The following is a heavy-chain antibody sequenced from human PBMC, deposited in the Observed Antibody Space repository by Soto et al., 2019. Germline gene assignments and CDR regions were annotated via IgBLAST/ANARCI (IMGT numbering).Heavy chain of an antibody. D-gene: IGHD3-16*01. Sequence: GGSLRLSCTASGFTFGDYAMSWVRQAPGKGLEWVGFIRSKAHGGTTEYAASVKGRFTISRDDSKSIAYLQMNSLKTEDTAVYYCTQGEVGYYYGMDVWGQGTTVTVSS. CDR3: TQGEVGYYYGMDV. CDR2: IRSKAHGGTT. CDR1: GFTFGDYA. J-gene: IGHJ6*02. V-gene: IGHV3-49*04.